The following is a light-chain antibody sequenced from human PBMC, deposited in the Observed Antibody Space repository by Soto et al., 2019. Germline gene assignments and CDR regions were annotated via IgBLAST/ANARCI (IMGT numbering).Light chain of an antibody. CDR2: EVS. CDR3: SAYTSGSTRV. V-gene: IGLV2-14*01. J-gene: IGLJ3*02. CDR1: SSDVGGYNY. Sequence: QSALTQPASVSGSPGQSITISCTGTSSDVGGYNYVSWYQQHPGKAPKLMIYEVSNRPSGVSNRFSGSKSGNTASLTISGLQAEDEADYYCSAYTSGSTRVLGGWTKLTVL.